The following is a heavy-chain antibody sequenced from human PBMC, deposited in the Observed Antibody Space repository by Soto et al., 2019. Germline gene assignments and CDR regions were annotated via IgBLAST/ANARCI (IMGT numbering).Heavy chain of an antibody. D-gene: IGHD2-15*01. V-gene: IGHV1-18*01. J-gene: IGHJ2*01. CDR2: INSFSGDT. Sequence: QVQLVQSGAEVKKPGASVKVSCKASGYTFTHYGITWVRQAPGQGLEWMGWINSFSGDTNYPQKLQGRLTMTTDTSTNTVYMKLRNLRSDDTAVYYCARDLHSGGKYWYFDIWGRGTLVTVSS. CDR1: GYTFTHYG. CDR3: ARDLHSGGKYWYFDI.